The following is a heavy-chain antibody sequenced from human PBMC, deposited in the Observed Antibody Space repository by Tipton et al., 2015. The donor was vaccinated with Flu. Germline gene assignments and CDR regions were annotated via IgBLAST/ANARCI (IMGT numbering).Heavy chain of an antibody. D-gene: IGHD3-10*01. CDR1: GGSISSYY. CDR2: IYTSGST. CDR3: ARGRYYYGSGSTYYFDY. V-gene: IGHV4-4*07. J-gene: IGHJ4*02. Sequence: TLSLTCTVSGGSISSYYWSWIRQPAGKGLEWIGRIYTSGSTNYNPSLKSRVTMSVDTSKNQFSLKLSSVTAADTAVYYCARGRYYYGSGSTYYFDYWGQGTLVTVSS.